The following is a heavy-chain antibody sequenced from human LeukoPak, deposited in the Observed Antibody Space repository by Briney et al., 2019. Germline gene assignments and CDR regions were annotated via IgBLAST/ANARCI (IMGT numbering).Heavy chain of an antibody. D-gene: IGHD6-19*01. J-gene: IGHJ4*02. Sequence: SVKVSCKASGYSLNAYYMHWVRQAPGQGLEWMGGIIPIFGTANYAQKFQGRVTITADESTSTAYTELSSLRSEDTAVYYCARGLSSGWYGDYWGQGTLVTVSS. CDR2: IIPIFGTA. CDR1: GYSLNAYY. CDR3: ARGLSSGWYGDY. V-gene: IGHV1-69*13.